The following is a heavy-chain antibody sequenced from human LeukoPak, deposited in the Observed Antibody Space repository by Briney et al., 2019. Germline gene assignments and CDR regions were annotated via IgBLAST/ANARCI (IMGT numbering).Heavy chain of an antibody. CDR3: ARGGRWGARRGYCSSTSCYGLERWFDP. CDR1: GGSFSGYY. J-gene: IGHJ5*02. D-gene: IGHD2-2*01. CDR2: INHSGST. V-gene: IGHV4-34*01. Sequence: PSETVSLTCAVYGGSFSGYYWSWIRQPPGKGLEWIGEINHSGSTNYNPSLKSRVTISVDTSKNQFSLKLSSVTAADTAVYYCARGGRWGARRGYCSSTSCYGLERWFDPWGQGTLVTVSS.